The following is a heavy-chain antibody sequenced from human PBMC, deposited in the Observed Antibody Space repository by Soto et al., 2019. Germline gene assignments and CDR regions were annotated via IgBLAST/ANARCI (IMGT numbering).Heavy chain of an antibody. J-gene: IGHJ6*02. Sequence: SETLSLTCAVSGGSISSSHWWSWVRQPPGKGLEWIGEIYHSGSTNYNPSLKSRVTISVDTSKNQFSLKLSSVTAADTAVYYCVGFIAVAGTRKAKPKSGAQGGDYGMDVWGQGTTVTVSS. CDR2: IYHSGST. D-gene: IGHD6-19*01. V-gene: IGHV4-4*02. CDR3: VGFIAVAGTRKAKPKSGAQGGDYGMDV. CDR1: GGSISSSHW.